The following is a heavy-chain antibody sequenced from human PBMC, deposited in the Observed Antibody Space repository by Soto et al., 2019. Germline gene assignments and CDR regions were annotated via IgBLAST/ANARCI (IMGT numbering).Heavy chain of an antibody. CDR3: TRGGNWFDP. CDR2: NYSGST. V-gene: IGHV4-59*08. CDR1: GGSISTYY. J-gene: IGHJ5*02. Sequence: QVQLQESGPGLVKPSETLSLTCTVSGGSISTYYWNWIRQPPGKGLEWIGYNYSGSTNYNPSLKSPVTISVDTSRNQFSLKLTSVTAADTAIYYCTRGGNWFDPWGQGTLVTVSS.